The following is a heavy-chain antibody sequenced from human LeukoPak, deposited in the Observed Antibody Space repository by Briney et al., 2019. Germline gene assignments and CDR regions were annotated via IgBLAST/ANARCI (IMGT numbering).Heavy chain of an antibody. CDR1: GGSISSRPYY. V-gene: IGHV4-39*07. CDR2: ISYSGTT. CDR3: ARDFSSNSTVYYYYYMDV. D-gene: IGHD6-6*01. J-gene: IGHJ6*03. Sequence: SETLSLTCTVSGGSISSRPYYWCWVRQPPGQGLEWIGTISYSGTTYYSPSLKSRVTISLDTSKHHFSLKLTSVTAADTAIYYCARDFSSNSTVYYYYYMDVWGKGTTVTVSS.